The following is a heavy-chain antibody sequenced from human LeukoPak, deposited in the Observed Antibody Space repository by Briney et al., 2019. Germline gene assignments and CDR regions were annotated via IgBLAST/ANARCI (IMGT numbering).Heavy chain of an antibody. V-gene: IGHV3-23*01. D-gene: IGHD2-8*01. CDR1: GFSFSDSA. CDR3: AKDLRIRAGVPDY. CDR2: INCGGGFT. J-gene: IGHJ4*02. Sequence: GGSLTLSCAASGFSFSDSAMNWVRQAPGKGLEWVSTINCGGGFTYYSEPVKGRFTISRDSSKSTLCLQMNSLRAEDTAVYYCAKDLRIRAGVPDYWGQGTLVTVSS.